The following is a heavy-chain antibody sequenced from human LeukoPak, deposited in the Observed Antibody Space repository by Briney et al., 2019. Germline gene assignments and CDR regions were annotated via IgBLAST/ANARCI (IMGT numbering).Heavy chain of an antibody. J-gene: IGHJ2*01. V-gene: IGHV3-30*04. CDR2: ISYDGSNK. Sequence: GGSLRLSCAASGFTFSSYAMHWVRQAPGKGLEWVAVISYDGSNKYYADSVKGRFTISRDNSKNTLYLQMNSLRAEDTAVYYCARPSTGYWYFDLWGRGTLVTVSS. CDR1: GFTFSSYA. D-gene: IGHD2-2*01. CDR3: ARPSTGYWYFDL.